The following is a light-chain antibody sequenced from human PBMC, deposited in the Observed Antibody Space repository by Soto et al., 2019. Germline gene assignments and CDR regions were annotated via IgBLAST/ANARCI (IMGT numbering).Light chain of an antibody. V-gene: IGKV1-6*01. Sequence: IRMTQSPLSLSSSVGDRVTIACRASQDIGKDLGWYQQKPGEPPELLISVASSLESGVPSRFSGSKFGSYFNLTISNLQPEDFATYYCLQDYNYPRTFGQGTKVEL. J-gene: IGKJ1*01. CDR2: VAS. CDR3: LQDYNYPRT. CDR1: QDIGKD.